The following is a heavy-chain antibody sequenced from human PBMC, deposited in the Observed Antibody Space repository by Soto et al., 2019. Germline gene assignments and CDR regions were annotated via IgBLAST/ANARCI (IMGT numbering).Heavy chain of an antibody. J-gene: IGHJ4*02. CDR1: GGSISSYY. CDR2: IDYSGST. CDR3: ARISTDSGYDRFDY. V-gene: IGHV4-59*01. D-gene: IGHD5-12*01. Sequence: QVQLQESGPGLVKPSETLSLTCTVSGGSISSYYWSWIRQPPGKGLEWIGYIDYSGSTNYNPSLIGRVTISVATSKNQFSLKLSSVTAADTAVYYCARISTDSGYDRFDYWGQGTLVTVSS.